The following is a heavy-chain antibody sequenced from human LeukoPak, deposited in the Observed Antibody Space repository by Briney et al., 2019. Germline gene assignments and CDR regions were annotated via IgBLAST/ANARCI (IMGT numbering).Heavy chain of an antibody. V-gene: IGHV4-34*01. CDR1: GGSFSGYY. D-gene: IGHD2-15*01. CDR2: INHSGST. Sequence: RPSETLSLTCAVYGGSFSGYYWSWIRQPPGKGLEWIGEINHSGSTNYNPSLKSRVTISVDTSKNQFSLKLSSVTAADTAVYYCARVLRWVGYCSGGSCYGASNGFDPWGQGTLVTVSS. J-gene: IGHJ5*02. CDR3: ARVLRWVGYCSGGSCYGASNGFDP.